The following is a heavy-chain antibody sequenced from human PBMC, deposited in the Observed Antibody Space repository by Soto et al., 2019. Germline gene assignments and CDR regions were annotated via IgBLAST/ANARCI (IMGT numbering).Heavy chain of an antibody. Sequence: ASVKVSCKASGYTFTSYGISWVRPAPGQGLEWMGWISAYNGNTNYAQKLQGRVTMTTDTSTSTAYMELRSLRSDDTAVYYCASKDDFWSGFDYWGQGTLVTVSS. CDR3: ASKDDFWSGFDY. CDR2: ISAYNGNT. CDR1: GYTFTSYG. J-gene: IGHJ4*02. D-gene: IGHD3-3*01. V-gene: IGHV1-18*01.